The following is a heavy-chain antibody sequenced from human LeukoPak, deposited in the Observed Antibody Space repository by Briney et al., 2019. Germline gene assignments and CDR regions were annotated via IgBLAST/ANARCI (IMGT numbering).Heavy chain of an antibody. Sequence: GGSLRLSCAASGFTVSSNYMSWVRQAPGKGLEWVSIIYSGGSTYYADSVKGRFTVSRDNSKNTLYLQMNSLRAEDTAVYYCARTYSSSLNWFDPWGQGTLVTVSS. J-gene: IGHJ5*02. CDR1: GFTVSSNY. CDR2: IYSGGST. D-gene: IGHD6-6*01. V-gene: IGHV3-53*01. CDR3: ARTYSSSLNWFDP.